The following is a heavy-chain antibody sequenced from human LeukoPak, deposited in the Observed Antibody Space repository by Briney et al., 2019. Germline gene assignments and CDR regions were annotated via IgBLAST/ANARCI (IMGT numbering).Heavy chain of an antibody. CDR3: AREGVRNVHNPLGY. V-gene: IGHV4-34*01. J-gene: IGHJ4*02. CDR2: IKESEAT. CDR1: GGSLSGYY. Sequence: SETLSLTCAVYGGSLSGYYWTWIRQPPGKALEWIGEIKESEATNYNASLKSRVTISIDTSKNQFSLKLTSVTAADTAVYYCAREGVRNVHNPLGYWGQGTLVTVRS. D-gene: IGHD5-24*01.